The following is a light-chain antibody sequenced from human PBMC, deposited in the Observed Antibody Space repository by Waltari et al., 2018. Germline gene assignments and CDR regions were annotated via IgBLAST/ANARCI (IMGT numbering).Light chain of an antibody. V-gene: IGLV4-69*01. Sequence: QLVLTQPPSASASLGASVKLTCTLNSGHTRYAIAWHQQQPEKGPRFLMKLDSDGSHPKGDGILDLFSGASFGAERYLILSSLQSEDEADYYCQSWDTGINVFGGGTKLTVL. CDR2: LDSDGSH. CDR3: QSWDTGINV. CDR1: SGHTRYA. J-gene: IGLJ2*01.